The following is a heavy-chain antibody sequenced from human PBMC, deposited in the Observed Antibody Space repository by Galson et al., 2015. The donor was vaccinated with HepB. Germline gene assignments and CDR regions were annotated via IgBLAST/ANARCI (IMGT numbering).Heavy chain of an antibody. CDR2: ISSSGSTI. D-gene: IGHD6-19*01. Sequence: SLRLSCAASGFTFSDYYMNWIRQAPGKGLEWVSYISSSGSTIYYADSVKGRFTISRDNAKNSLYLQMNSLRADDTAVYYCARDLPWSSGPQWYFDLWGRGTLVTVSS. J-gene: IGHJ2*01. V-gene: IGHV3-11*01. CDR1: GFTFSDYY. CDR3: ARDLPWSSGPQWYFDL.